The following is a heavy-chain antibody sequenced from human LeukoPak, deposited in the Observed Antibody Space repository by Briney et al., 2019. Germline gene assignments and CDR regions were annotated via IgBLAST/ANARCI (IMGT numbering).Heavy chain of an antibody. V-gene: IGHV4-59*10. D-gene: IGHD2-8*01. Sequence: SETLSLTCAVYGGSFSGYYWSWIRQPPGKGLEWIGRTYSSGTTISNPSLKSRVTMSVDRFKSQFSLKLSSVTAADTAVYYCARGVSASSFDYWGPGTLVSVSS. CDR3: ARGVSASSFDY. CDR2: TYSSGTT. CDR1: GGSFSGYY. J-gene: IGHJ4*02.